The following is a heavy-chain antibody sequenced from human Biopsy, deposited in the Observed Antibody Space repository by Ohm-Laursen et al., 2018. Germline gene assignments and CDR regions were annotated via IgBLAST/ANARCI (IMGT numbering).Heavy chain of an antibody. Sequence: SDTLSPTCTVSRDSISNYCWTWIRQSPGKGLEWIGYIYYTGSTNYNPSVKSRVTISVDTSKNQFSLKLNSVTAADTAVYFCARDSRGGHLNTTLITGKNLDSWGQGILVTVSS. CDR3: ARDSRGGHLNTTLITGKNLDS. CDR2: IYYTGST. D-gene: IGHD3-16*01. V-gene: IGHV4-59*01. CDR1: RDSISNYC. J-gene: IGHJ4*02.